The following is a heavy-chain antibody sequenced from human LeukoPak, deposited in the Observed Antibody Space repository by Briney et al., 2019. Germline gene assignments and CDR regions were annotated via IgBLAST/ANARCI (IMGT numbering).Heavy chain of an antibody. Sequence: KPSETLSLTCTVSGGSINNYYWSWIRQPPGKGLEWIGYIYYSGSTNYNPSLKSRVTISVDTSKNQFSLKLSSLTAADTAVYYCARRGANSGSYSHFDLWGRGTLVTVSS. CDR2: IYYSGST. CDR3: ARRGANSGSYSHFDL. CDR1: GGSINNYY. D-gene: IGHD1-26*01. J-gene: IGHJ2*01. V-gene: IGHV4-59*01.